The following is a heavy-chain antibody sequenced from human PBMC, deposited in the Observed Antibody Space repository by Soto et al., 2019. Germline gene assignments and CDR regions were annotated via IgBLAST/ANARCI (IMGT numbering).Heavy chain of an antibody. V-gene: IGHV1-46*01. CDR3: ARGAIGGAGRVYFDY. Sequence: QVQLVQSGAEVKKPGVSVQVSCKASGYTFTSYYMHWVRQAPGQGREWMGIINPSGGSTSYAQKFQGRVTMTRDTSTSTVYMELSSLRSEDTAVYYCARGAIGGAGRVYFDYWGQGTLVTVSS. D-gene: IGHD3-10*01. CDR2: INPSGGST. J-gene: IGHJ4*02. CDR1: GYTFTSYY.